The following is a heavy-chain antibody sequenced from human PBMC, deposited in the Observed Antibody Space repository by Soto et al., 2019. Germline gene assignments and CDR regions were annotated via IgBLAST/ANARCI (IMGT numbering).Heavy chain of an antibody. D-gene: IGHD2-15*01. CDR2: ISGSGGST. CDR3: AKYQDIVVVVAAFDP. J-gene: IGHJ5*02. V-gene: IGHV3-23*01. Sequence: GGSLRLSCAASGFTFSSYAMSWVRQAPGKGLEWVSAISGSGGSTYYADSVKGRFTISRDNSKNTLYLQMNSLRAEDTAVYYCAKYQDIVVVVAAFDPWGQGTLVTVSS. CDR1: GFTFSSYA.